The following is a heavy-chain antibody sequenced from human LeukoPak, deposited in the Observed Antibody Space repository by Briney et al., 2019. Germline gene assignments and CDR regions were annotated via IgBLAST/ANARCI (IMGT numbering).Heavy chain of an antibody. CDR1: GGSISSGDYY. J-gene: IGHJ3*02. V-gene: IGHV4-30-4*08. D-gene: IGHD2-2*01. CDR2: IYYSGST. Sequence: PSQTMSLTCTVSGGSISSGDYYWSWIRQPPGKGLEWIGYIYYSGSTYYNPSLKSRVTISVDTSKNQFSLKLSSVTAADTAVYYCAGGVPAAPDDAFDIWGQGTMVTVSS. CDR3: AGGVPAAPDDAFDI.